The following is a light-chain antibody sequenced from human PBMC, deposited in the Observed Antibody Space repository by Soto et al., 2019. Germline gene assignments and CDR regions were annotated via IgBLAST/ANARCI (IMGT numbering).Light chain of an antibody. Sequence: AIRMTQSPSSFSASTGDRVTITCRASQGISSYLAWYQQKPGKAPKLLIYAASTLQSGVPSRFSGSGSGTDFTLTISSLQPEDFATDYCQQSYSTPRTFGQGTKVDIK. CDR1: QGISSY. CDR3: QQSYSTPRT. J-gene: IGKJ1*01. V-gene: IGKV1-8*01. CDR2: AAS.